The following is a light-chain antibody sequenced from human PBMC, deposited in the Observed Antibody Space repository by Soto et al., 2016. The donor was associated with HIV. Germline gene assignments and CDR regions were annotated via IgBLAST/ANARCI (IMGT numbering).Light chain of an antibody. CDR1: KLGNKY. CDR2: QDN. J-gene: IGLJ2*01. Sequence: SYDLTQPPSVSVSPGQTASITCSGNKLGNKYACWYQQKPGQSPVLVMYQDNKRPSGIPERFSGSDSGNTATLTISGTQSMDEADYFCQAWDSGIAVSGGGTKLTVL. V-gene: IGLV3-1*01. CDR3: QAWDSGIAV.